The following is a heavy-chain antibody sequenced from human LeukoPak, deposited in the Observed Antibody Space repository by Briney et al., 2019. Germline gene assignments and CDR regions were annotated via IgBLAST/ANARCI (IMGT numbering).Heavy chain of an antibody. V-gene: IGHV3-23*01. J-gene: IGHJ4*02. CDR3: ARTLWGGTDY. CDR2: LMVSGDNT. D-gene: IGHD1-26*01. Sequence: PGRSLRLSCAASGFTFCIYAMTGFREAPGRGLEFISTLMVSGDNTKYADSVRGRFTISIDNSKNTVYLQMNSLRVEDTAVYYCARTLWGGTDYWGQGTLVTVSS. CDR1: GFTFCIYA.